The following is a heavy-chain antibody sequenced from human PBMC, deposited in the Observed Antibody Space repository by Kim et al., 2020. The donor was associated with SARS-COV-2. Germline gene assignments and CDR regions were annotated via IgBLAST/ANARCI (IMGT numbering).Heavy chain of an antibody. CDR3: ARNTYYYDSSGSFFDY. D-gene: IGHD3-22*01. V-gene: IGHV3-30*01. Sequence: NGRFTIPGDSSKNTRYLQMTSLSAEDTAVYYCARNTYYYDSSGSFFDYWGQGTLVTVSS. J-gene: IGHJ4*02.